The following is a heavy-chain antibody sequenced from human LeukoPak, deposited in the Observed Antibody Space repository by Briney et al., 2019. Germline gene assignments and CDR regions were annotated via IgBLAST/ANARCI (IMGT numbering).Heavy chain of an antibody. CDR1: GYTFTSNA. CDR2: INAGNGNT. D-gene: IGHD3-22*01. CDR3: ARDQITMIAVGSPYWFDP. J-gene: IGHJ5*02. Sequence: ASVKVSCKASGYTFTSNAMHWVRQAPGQRLEWMGWINAGNGNTKYSQKFQGRVTITRDTSASTAYMELSSLRSEDTAVYYCARDQITMIAVGSPYWFDPWGQGTLVTVSS. V-gene: IGHV1-3*01.